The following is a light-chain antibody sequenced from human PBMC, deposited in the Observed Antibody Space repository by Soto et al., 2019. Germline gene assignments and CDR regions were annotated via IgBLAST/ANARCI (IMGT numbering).Light chain of an antibody. CDR1: QSVSSSY. V-gene: IGKV3-20*01. CDR3: QQYGSSPYT. J-gene: IGKJ2*01. CDR2: GAS. Sequence: EIVMTQSPATLSVSPGERATLSCRASQSVSSSYLAWYQQKPGQAPRLLIYGASSRATGIPDRFSGSGSGTDFTLTISRLEPEDFAVYYCQQYGSSPYTFGQGTQL.